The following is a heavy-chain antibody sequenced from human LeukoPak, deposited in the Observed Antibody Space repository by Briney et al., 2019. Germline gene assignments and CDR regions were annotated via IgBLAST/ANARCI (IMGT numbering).Heavy chain of an antibody. CDR3: ARDLLDYGGNFYFDY. D-gene: IGHD4-23*01. CDR2: IYSGDST. J-gene: IGHJ4*02. Sequence: GGPLRLFCAASGFTDSSNYMSWVRQAPGKGLEWVSVIYSGDSTYYADSVKGRFTISRDNSKNTLYLQMNSLRAEDTAVYYCARDLLDYGGNFYFDYWGQGTLVTVSS. CDR1: GFTDSSNY. V-gene: IGHV3-66*01.